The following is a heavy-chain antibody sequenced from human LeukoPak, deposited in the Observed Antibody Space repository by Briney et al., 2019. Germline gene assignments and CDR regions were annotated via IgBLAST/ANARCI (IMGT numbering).Heavy chain of an antibody. V-gene: IGHV4-61*05. CDR2: IYYSGST. J-gene: IGHJ3*02. Sequence: PSETLSLTCTVSAGSISSSSYSWGWIRQPPGKGLEWIGYIYYSGSTNYNPSLKSRVTISVDTSKNQFSLKLSSVTAADTAVYYCARVRLSRYYDILTGYYSGLDAFDIWGQGTMVTVSS. CDR1: AGSISSSSYS. D-gene: IGHD3-9*01. CDR3: ARVRLSRYYDILTGYYSGLDAFDI.